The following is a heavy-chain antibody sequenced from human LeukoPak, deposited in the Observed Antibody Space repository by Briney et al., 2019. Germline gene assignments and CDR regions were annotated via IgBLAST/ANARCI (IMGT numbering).Heavy chain of an antibody. V-gene: IGHV3-30*18. Sequence: GGSLRLSCAASGFTFSSYGMHWVRQAPGKGLEWVAVISYDGGNKYYADSVKGRFTISRDNSKNTLYLQMNSLRAEDTAVYYCAKDRVGGILTGYIDYWGQGTLVTVSS. CDR3: AKDRVGGILTGYIDY. D-gene: IGHD3-9*01. CDR1: GFTFSSYG. CDR2: ISYDGGNK. J-gene: IGHJ4*02.